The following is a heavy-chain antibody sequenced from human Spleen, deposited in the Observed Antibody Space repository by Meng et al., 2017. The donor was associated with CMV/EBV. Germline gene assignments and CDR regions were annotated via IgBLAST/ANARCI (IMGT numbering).Heavy chain of an antibody. Sequence: ASVKVSCKASGYTFTGYYMHWVRQAPGQGLEWMGWINPNSGGTNYAQKFQGRVTMTRDTSISTAYMELSRLRSDDTAVYYCARGRPVPIVVVAAPLDYWGQGTLVTVSS. CDR2: INPNSGGT. D-gene: IGHD2-15*01. V-gene: IGHV1-2*02. J-gene: IGHJ4*02. CDR1: GYTFTGYY. CDR3: ARGRPVPIVVVAAPLDY.